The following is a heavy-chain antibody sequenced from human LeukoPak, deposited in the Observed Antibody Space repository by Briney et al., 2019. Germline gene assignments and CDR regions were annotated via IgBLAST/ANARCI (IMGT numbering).Heavy chain of an antibody. D-gene: IGHD2-15*01. CDR3: ARDRGDIVVVVAATPYGMDV. V-gene: IGHV4-61*01. J-gene: IGHJ6*02. CDR1: GGSVSSGSYY. CDR2: IYYSGST. Sequence: SETLSLTCTVSGGSVSSGSYYWSWIRQPPGKGLEWIGYIYYSGSTNHNPSLKSRVTISVDTSKNQFSLKLSSVTAADTAVYYCARDRGDIVVVVAATPYGMDVWGQGTTVTVSS.